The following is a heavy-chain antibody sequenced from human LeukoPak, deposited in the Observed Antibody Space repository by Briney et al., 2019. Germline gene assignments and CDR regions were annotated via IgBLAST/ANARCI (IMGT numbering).Heavy chain of an antibody. CDR2: ISSGGST. CDR3: AREGYYDSSGALDAFDI. V-gene: IGHV3-53*01. J-gene: IGHJ3*02. Sequence: PGGSLRLSCAASGFTVSSNYMTWVRQAPGKGLEWVSVISSGGSTDYADSVKGRFTISRDNAKNSLYLQMNSLRAEDTAVYYCAREGYYDSSGALDAFDIWGQGTMVTVSS. D-gene: IGHD3-22*01. CDR1: GFTVSSNY.